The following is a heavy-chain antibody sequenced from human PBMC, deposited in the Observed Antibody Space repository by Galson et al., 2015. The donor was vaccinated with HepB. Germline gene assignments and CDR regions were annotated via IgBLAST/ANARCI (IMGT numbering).Heavy chain of an antibody. CDR3: ARDSGLGYCDGDTCLRSTGFDP. V-gene: IGHV4-59*13. CDR1: GGSISNYY. D-gene: IGHD2-15*01. CDR2: IDYSGST. J-gene: IGHJ5*02. Sequence: LSLTCTVSGGSISNYYWNWIRQPPGRGLEWIGYIDYSGSTNYNPSLKSRVTISLDTSKNQFSLKLSSVTAADAAVYYCARDSGLGYCDGDTCLRSTGFDPWGQGTMVTVSS.